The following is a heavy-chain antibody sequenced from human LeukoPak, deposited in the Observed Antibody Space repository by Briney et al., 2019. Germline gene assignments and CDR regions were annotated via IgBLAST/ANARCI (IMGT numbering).Heavy chain of an antibody. V-gene: IGHV1-8*03. CDR1: GYTFTSYD. Sequence: ASVKVSCKASGYTFTSYDINWVRQATGQGLEWMGWMNPNSGNTGYAQKFQGRVTITTDESTSTAYMELSSLRSEDTAVYYCAREVRGYYFDYWGQGTLVTVSS. CDR3: AREVRGYYFDY. J-gene: IGHJ4*02. CDR2: MNPNSGNT.